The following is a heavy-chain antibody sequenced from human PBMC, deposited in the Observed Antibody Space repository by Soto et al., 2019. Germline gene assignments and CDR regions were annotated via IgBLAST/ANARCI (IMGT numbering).Heavy chain of an antibody. V-gene: IGHV4-39*01. J-gene: IGHJ5*02. CDR2: IYYSGTT. Sequence: NPSETLSLTCTVSGDSITSNSYFWAWIRQPPGKGLEWIGSIYYSGTTYYNPSLKSRVTISVDRSKNQFSLKLSSVTAADTAVYYCARGCSGGSCYRPHYNWFDPWGQGTLVTVSS. CDR1: GDSITSNSYF. D-gene: IGHD2-15*01. CDR3: ARGCSGGSCYRPHYNWFDP.